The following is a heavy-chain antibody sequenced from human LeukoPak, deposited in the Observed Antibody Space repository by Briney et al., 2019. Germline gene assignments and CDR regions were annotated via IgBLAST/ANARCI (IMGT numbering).Heavy chain of an antibody. V-gene: IGHV3-23*01. D-gene: IGHD5-24*01. CDR1: GFTFSNYA. Sequence: PGGSLRLSCAPSGFTFSNYAMSWVRQAPGKGLEWVSAISETGGTIHYADSVRGRFIISRDNSKNTLYLQMNSLRAEDTAVYYCAREMTIITYSFGSWGQGTLVTVSS. CDR2: ISETGGTI. CDR3: AREMTIITYSFGS. J-gene: IGHJ4*02.